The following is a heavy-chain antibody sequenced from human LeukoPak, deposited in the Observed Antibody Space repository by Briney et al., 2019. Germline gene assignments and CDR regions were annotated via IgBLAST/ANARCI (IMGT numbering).Heavy chain of an antibody. CDR1: GSTFDDYG. D-gene: IGHD2-8*01. CDR3: ARNGGVYGTRTLFYFDY. Sequence: GGSLRLSCAASGSTFDDYGMSWVRQVPGKGLEWVSGINWNGRFTSYADSVKGRFTISRDNAKNSLFLQLNTLRAEDAALYHCARNGGVYGTRTLFYFDYWGQGSLVTVSS. J-gene: IGHJ4*02. V-gene: IGHV3-20*01. CDR2: INWNGRFT.